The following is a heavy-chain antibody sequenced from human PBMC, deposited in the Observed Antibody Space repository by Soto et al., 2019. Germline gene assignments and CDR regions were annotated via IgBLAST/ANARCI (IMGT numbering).Heavy chain of an antibody. J-gene: IGHJ4*02. CDR1: GFTFSSCG. Sequence: GGSLRLSCAASGFTFSSCGMHWVRQAPGKGLEWVAIIWYDGSNKYYADSVKGRFTISRDNSKNTLYLQMNSLRAEDTAVYYCARDPGVEHRGFDYWGQGTLVTFSS. D-gene: IGHD2-8*01. V-gene: IGHV3-33*01. CDR2: IWYDGSNK. CDR3: ARDPGVEHRGFDY.